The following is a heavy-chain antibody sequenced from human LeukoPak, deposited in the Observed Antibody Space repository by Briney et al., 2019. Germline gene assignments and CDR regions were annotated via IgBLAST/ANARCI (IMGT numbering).Heavy chain of an antibody. Sequence: ASVKVSCKASGYTFTDYYFHWVRQAPGQGLEWMGFINPKNGATNYAQKFQGRVTMTRDTSISTAYMELISLKSDDTAVYFCARLALSATLDYWGQGTLVTVSS. CDR2: INPKNGAT. J-gene: IGHJ4*02. D-gene: IGHD2-15*01. CDR3: ARLALSATLDY. CDR1: GYTFTDYY. V-gene: IGHV1-2*02.